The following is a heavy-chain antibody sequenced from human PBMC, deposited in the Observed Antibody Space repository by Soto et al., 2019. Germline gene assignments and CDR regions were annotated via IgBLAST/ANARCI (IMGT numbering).Heavy chain of an antibody. CDR2: MYSSGNT. CDR3: ARQPYDSSGYYYGA. D-gene: IGHD3-22*01. V-gene: IGHV4-39*01. J-gene: IGHJ5*02. CDR1: AGSISSSNYY. Sequence: QLQLQESGPGLVKPSETLSLTCTVSAGSISSSNYYWGWIRQPPGKGLEWIGSMYSSGNTYYHPTLKSRVTISVDTSKNQFSLKLTSVTAADTAVYYCARQPYDSSGYYYGAWGQGTLVTVSS.